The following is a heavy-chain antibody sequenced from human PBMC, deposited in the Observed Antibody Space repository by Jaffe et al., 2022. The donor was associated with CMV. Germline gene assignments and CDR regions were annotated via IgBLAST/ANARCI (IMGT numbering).Heavy chain of an antibody. D-gene: IGHD3-10*01. CDR2: INPNSGGT. V-gene: IGHV1-2*02. CDR1: GYTFTGYY. CDR3: ARIGSGSYRGTKDLYGMDV. Sequence: QVQLVQSGAEVKKPGASVKVSCKASGYTFTGYYMHWVRQAPGQGLEWMGWINPNSGGTNYAQKFQGRVTMTRDTSISTAYMELSRLRSDDTAVYYCARIGSGSYRGTKDLYGMDVWGQGTTVTVSS. J-gene: IGHJ6*02.